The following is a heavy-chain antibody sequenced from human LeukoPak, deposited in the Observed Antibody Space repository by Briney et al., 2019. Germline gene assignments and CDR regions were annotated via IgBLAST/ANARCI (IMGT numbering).Heavy chain of an antibody. Sequence: ASVKVSCKASGYTFTSYGISWVRQAPGQGLEWMGWISAYNGNTNYAQKLQGRVTMTTDTSTSTAYMELRSLRSDDTAVYYCARSELLGYCSSTSCYKGAFDIWGQGTMVTVSS. D-gene: IGHD2-2*02. CDR3: ARSELLGYCSSTSCYKGAFDI. CDR1: GYTFTSYG. V-gene: IGHV1-18*01. CDR2: ISAYNGNT. J-gene: IGHJ3*02.